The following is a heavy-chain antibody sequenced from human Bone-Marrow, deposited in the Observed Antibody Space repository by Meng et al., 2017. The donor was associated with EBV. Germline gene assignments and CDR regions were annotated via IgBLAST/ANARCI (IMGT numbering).Heavy chain of an antibody. CDR3: AHLIAARPFDY. CDR2: IYWDDDK. V-gene: IGHV2-5*02. Sequence: QITLKESGPTLGKPTQTLPLTCTSSGFSLSTRGVGVGWIRQPPGKALEWLAVIYWDDDKRYSPSLKSRLTITKDTSKKQVVLTMTNMDPVDAATYYCAHLIAARPFDYWGQGTLVTVSS. J-gene: IGHJ4*02. D-gene: IGHD6-6*01. CDR1: GFSLSTRGVG.